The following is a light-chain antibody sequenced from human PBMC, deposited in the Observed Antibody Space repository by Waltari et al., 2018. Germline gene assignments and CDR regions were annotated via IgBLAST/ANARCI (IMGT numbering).Light chain of an antibody. CDR1: QSIASN. Sequence: DIQMTQSPSSLSASVGDSVTITCRASQSIASNLNWYQQKPGRAPKLLIYAASNLQSGVPSRFSGSGSGTDFTLTISKLQPEDFALYSCQQSNSSPHTFGGGTKVESK. V-gene: IGKV1-39*01. J-gene: IGKJ4*01. CDR2: AAS. CDR3: QQSNSSPHT.